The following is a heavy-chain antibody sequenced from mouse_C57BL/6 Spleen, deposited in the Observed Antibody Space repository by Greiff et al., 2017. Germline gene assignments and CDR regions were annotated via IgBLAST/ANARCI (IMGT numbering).Heavy chain of an antibody. J-gene: IGHJ2*01. Sequence: EVQLQESGGGLVQPGGSLSLSCAASGFTFTDYYMSWVRQPPGKALEWLGFIRNKANGYTTEYSASVKGRFTISRDNSQSILYLQMNALRAEDSATYYCARSSTGTLDYWGQGTTLTVSS. D-gene: IGHD4-1*02. V-gene: IGHV7-3*01. CDR3: ARSSTGTLDY. CDR2: IRNKANGYTT. CDR1: GFTFTDYY.